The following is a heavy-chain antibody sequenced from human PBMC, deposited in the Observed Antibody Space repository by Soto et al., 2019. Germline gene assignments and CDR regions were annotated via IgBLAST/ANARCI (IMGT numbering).Heavy chain of an antibody. Sequence: QVQLVQSGGELKKPGASVKVSCKASGYTFTNYGIPWVRQAPGQGLEWMVWISAYNGNTNYAQKLQGRVTMTTDTSTSTAYMELRSLRSDDTAVYYCARDFEKGGSPDALDIWGQGTIVTVSS. D-gene: IGHD1-26*01. V-gene: IGHV1-18*01. CDR3: ARDFEKGGSPDALDI. CDR2: ISAYNGNT. J-gene: IGHJ3*02. CDR1: GYTFTNYG.